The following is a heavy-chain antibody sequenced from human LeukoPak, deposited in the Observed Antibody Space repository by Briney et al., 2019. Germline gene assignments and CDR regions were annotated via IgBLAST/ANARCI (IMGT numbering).Heavy chain of an antibody. CDR3: ARGLQTRDVEMATNQAFDI. Sequence: PSETLSLTCTVSGGSISSSNYYWGWIRQPPGKGLEWIGNIYYSGSTYYNPSLMSRVTISVDTSKNQFSLKLSSVTAADTAVYYCARGLQTRDVEMATNQAFDIWGQGTMVTVSS. CDR1: GGSISSSNYY. D-gene: IGHD5-24*01. V-gene: IGHV4-39*07. CDR2: IYYSGST. J-gene: IGHJ3*02.